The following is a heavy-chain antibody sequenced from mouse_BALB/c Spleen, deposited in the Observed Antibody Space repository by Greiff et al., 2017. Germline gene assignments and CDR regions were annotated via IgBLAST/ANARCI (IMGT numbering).Heavy chain of an antibody. CDR1: GFTFSSYA. CDR3: ARERGEYDYPAWFAY. V-gene: IGHV5-9-4*01. Sequence: EVKLVESGGGLVKPGGSLKLSCAASGFTFSSYAMSWVRQSPEKRLEWVAEISSGGSYTYYPDTVTGRFTISRDNAKNTLYLEMSSLRSEDTAMYYCARERGEYDYPAWFAYWGQGTLVTVSA. CDR2: ISSGGSYT. D-gene: IGHD2-4*01. J-gene: IGHJ3*01.